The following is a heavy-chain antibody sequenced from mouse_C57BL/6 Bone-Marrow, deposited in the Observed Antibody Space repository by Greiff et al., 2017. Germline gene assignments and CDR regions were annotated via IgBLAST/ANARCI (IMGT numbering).Heavy chain of an antibody. CDR3: ARTRLRAWFAY. Sequence: QVQLQQPGAELVRPGSSVKLSCKASGYTFTSYWMDWVKQRPGQGLEWIGNIYPSDSETHYNQKFKDQATLTVDKSSSTAYMQLSSLTSEDSAVYYCARTRLRAWFAYWGQGTLVTVSA. CDR2: IYPSDSET. CDR1: GYTFTSYW. V-gene: IGHV1-61*01. D-gene: IGHD2-4*01. J-gene: IGHJ3*01.